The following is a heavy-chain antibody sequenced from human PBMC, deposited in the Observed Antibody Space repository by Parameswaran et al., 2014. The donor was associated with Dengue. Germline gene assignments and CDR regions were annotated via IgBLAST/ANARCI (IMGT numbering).Heavy chain of an antibody. J-gene: IGHJ6*03. CDR3: ARGMAAAAGQRYYYYYMDV. D-gene: IGHD6-13*01. CDR2: INPNSGGT. V-gene: IGHV1-2*04. Sequence: WVRQAPGQGLEWMGWINPNSGGTNYAQKFQGWVTMTRDTSISTAYMELSRLRSDDTAVYYCARGMAAAAGQRYYYYYMDVWGKGTTVTVSS.